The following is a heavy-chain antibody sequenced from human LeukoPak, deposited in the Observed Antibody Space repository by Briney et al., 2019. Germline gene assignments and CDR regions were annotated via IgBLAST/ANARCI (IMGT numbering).Heavy chain of an antibody. V-gene: IGHV4-30-4*08. J-gene: IGHJ4*01. CDR2: IYYSGST. CDR3: ARGDGGNAHFDY. CDR1: GGSISSGDYY. Sequence: SETLSLTCTVSGGSISSGDYYWSWIRQPPGKGLEWIGYIYYSGSTYYNPSLKSRVTISVDTSKNQFSLELSSVTAADTAVYYCARGDGGNAHFDYWGQEPWSPSPQ. D-gene: IGHD4-23*01.